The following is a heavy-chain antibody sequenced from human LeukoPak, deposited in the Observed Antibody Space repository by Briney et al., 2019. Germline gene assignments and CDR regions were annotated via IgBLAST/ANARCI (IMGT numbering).Heavy chain of an antibody. V-gene: IGHV1-18*01. CDR2: ISAYNGNT. CDR1: GYTFSGYG. CDR3: ARDDLGYCNGGSCYTLYHY. D-gene: IGHD2-15*01. Sequence: ASVKVSCKASGYTFSGYGISWVRQAPGQGLEWKGWISAYNGNTNYVKKLQGRVTMTTDTSTTTAYMELRSLRSDDTAVYYCARDDLGYCNGGSCYTLYHYWGQGTLVTVSS. J-gene: IGHJ4*02.